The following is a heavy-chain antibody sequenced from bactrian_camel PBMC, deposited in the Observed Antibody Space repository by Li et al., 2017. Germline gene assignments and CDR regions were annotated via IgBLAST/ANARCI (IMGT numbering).Heavy chain of an antibody. J-gene: IGHJ4*01. Sequence: VQLVESGGGLVQPGGSLRLSCALSANSYSRHCMGWFRRAPGKGREKVAAIFTSDGVTDYADDVKGRFTISRDNAKNTVYLQMNRLKTEDTAMYYCSNGKDQSGWKTPGPGTQVTVS. V-gene: IGHV3S1*01. D-gene: IGHD5*01. CDR1: ANSYSRHC. CDR2: IFTSDGVT.